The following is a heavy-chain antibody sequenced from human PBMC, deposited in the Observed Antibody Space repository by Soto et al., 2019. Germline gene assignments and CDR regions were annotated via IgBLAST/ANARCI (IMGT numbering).Heavy chain of an antibody. V-gene: IGHV4-30-4*01. D-gene: IGHD6-13*01. CDR3: ARERPAGSRLDP. CDR1: GGSISSGDYY. CDR2: IYYSGST. J-gene: IGHJ5*02. Sequence: QVQLQESGPGLVKPSQTLSLTCTVSGGSISSGDYYWSWIRQPPGKGLEWIGYIYYSGSTYYNPSLRSRVTISVDTSKNLSSLKLSSVPAADTAVYYCARERPAGSRLDPWGQGTLVTVSS.